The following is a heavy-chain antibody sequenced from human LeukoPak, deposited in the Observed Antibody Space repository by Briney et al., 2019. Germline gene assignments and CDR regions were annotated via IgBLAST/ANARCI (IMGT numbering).Heavy chain of an antibody. V-gene: IGHV3-20*04. CDR1: GFTFDDYG. J-gene: IGHJ4*02. CDR2: INWNGGST. CDR3: ARDPVDYGDYSSPGYFDY. Sequence: GGSLRLTCAASGFTFDDYGMSWVRQAPGKGLEWVSGINWNGGSTGYADSVKGRFTISRDNAKNSLYLQMNSLRAEDTALYYCARDPVDYGDYSSPGYFDYWGQGTLVTVSS. D-gene: IGHD4-17*01.